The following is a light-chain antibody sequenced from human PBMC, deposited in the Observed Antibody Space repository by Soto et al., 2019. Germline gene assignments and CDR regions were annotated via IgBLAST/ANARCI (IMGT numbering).Light chain of an antibody. CDR3: QSYDSSLSGFYV. J-gene: IGLJ1*01. V-gene: IGLV1-40*01. Sequence: QSVLTQPPSVSGAPGQRVTISCTGSSSNIGAGYDVHWYQQLPGTAPKLLIYGNSNRPSGVPDRFSGSKSGTSASLAITGLQAEYEADYYGQSYDSSLSGFYVFGTGTKLTVL. CDR1: SSNIGAGYD. CDR2: GNS.